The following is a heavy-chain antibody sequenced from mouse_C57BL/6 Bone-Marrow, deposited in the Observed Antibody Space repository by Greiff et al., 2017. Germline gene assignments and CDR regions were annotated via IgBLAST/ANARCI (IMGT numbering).Heavy chain of an antibody. J-gene: IGHJ1*03. CDR2: IYPGSGST. V-gene: IGHV1-55*01. Sequence: QVQLQQPGAELVKPGASVKMSCKASGYTFTSYWITWVKQRPGQGLEWIGDIYPGSGSTNSNEKFKSKATLTVDTASSTAYMQLSSLTSEDSAVYYCARAYGSSLWYFDVWGTGTTVTVSS. CDR3: ARAYGSSLWYFDV. CDR1: GYTFTSYW. D-gene: IGHD1-1*01.